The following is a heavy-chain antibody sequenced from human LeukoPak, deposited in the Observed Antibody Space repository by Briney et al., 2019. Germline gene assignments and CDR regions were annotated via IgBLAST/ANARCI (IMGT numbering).Heavy chain of an antibody. Sequence: SGTLSLTCVVSGGSIGSGYYWSWVRQPPGKGLEWIGEIHHSGRTNYYPSLKSRVTISMDTSKNQLSLKLTSVTAADTAIYHCARNAAYCLDCWGQGTLVTVSS. D-gene: IGHD1-26*01. V-gene: IGHV4-4*02. CDR1: GGSIGSGYY. J-gene: IGHJ4*02. CDR2: IHHSGRT. CDR3: ARNAAYCLDC.